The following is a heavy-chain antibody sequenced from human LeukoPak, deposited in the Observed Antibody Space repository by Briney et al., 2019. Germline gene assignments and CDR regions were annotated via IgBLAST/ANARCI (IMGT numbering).Heavy chain of an antibody. CDR1: GFPFSTYL. D-gene: IGHD3-9*01. J-gene: IGHJ4*02. Sequence: GRSLRLSCAASGFPFSTYLMHWVRQAPGKGLEWVAVTSYDGSNKYYADSVKGRFTISRDNSKNTLYLQVNSLRAEDTAVYYCARQRTNIDCFDYWGQGTLVTVSS. CDR3: ARQRTNIDCFDY. V-gene: IGHV3-30-3*01. CDR2: TSYDGSNK.